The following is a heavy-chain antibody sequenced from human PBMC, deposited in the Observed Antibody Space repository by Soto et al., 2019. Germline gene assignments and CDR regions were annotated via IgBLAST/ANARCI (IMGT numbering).Heavy chain of an antibody. CDR1: AYTFTSYG. CDR2: ISAYNGNT. D-gene: IGHD3-3*01. V-gene: IGHV1-18*01. CDR3: ARSVEKYYDFWSGYHEAAAFDI. J-gene: IGHJ3*02. Sequence: ASVKRSCKASAYTFTSYGISWVRRAPGQGLEWMGWISAYNGNTNYAQKLQGRVTMTTDTSTSTAYMELRSLRSDDTAVYYCARSVEKYYDFWSGYHEAAAFDIWGQGTMVTVSS.